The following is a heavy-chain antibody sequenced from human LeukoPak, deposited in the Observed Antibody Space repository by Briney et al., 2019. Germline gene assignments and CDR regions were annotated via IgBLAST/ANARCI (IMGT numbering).Heavy chain of an antibody. CDR1: GYTFTSYY. CDR3: AREVEPNYYDSSGYPTMGY. Sequence: ASVKVSCKASGYTFTSYYMHWVRQAPGQGLEWMGIINPSGGSTSYAQKFQGRVTMTRDTSTSTVYMELSSLRSEDTAVYYCAREVEPNYYDSSGYPTMGYWGQGTLVTVSS. D-gene: IGHD3-22*01. CDR2: INPSGGST. V-gene: IGHV1-46*01. J-gene: IGHJ4*02.